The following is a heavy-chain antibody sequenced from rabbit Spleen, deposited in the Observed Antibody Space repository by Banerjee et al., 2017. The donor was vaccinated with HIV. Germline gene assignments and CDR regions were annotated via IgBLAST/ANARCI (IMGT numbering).Heavy chain of an antibody. V-gene: IGHV1S45*01. CDR3: ARDGYSRGWGIILYYFNL. Sequence: QEQLVESGGGLVQPEGSLTLTCTASGFSFSNNYVMCWVRQAPGKGLEWIACISAGDGSTYYASWAKGRFTISKTSSTTVTLQMTSLTAADTAAYFCARDGYSRGWGIILYYFNLWGQGTLVTVS. J-gene: IGHJ4*01. CDR2: ISAGDGST. D-gene: IGHD4-1*01. CDR1: GFSFSNNYV.